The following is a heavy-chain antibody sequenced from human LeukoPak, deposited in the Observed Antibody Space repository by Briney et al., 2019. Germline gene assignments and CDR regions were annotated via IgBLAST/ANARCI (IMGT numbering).Heavy chain of an antibody. D-gene: IGHD7-27*01. CDR2: ISSSSYI. V-gene: IGHV3-21*01. Sequence: GGSLRLSCAASGFTFSSYSMNWVRQAPGKGLEWVSSISSSSYIYYADSVKGRFTISRDNAKNSLYLQMNSLRAEDTAVYYCARDGSGDIAGEDAFDIWGQGTMVTVSS. CDR1: GFTFSSYS. CDR3: ARDGSGDIAGEDAFDI. J-gene: IGHJ3*02.